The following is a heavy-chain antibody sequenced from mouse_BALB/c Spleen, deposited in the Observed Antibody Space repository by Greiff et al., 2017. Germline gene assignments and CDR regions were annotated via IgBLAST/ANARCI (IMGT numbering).Heavy chain of an antibody. CDR3: TGYDVDY. J-gene: IGHJ2*01. CDR1: GYTFTSYY. D-gene: IGHD2-2*01. V-gene: IGHV1S81*02. CDR2: INPSNGGT. Sequence: VQLQQSGAELVKPGASVTLSCKASGYTFTSYYMYWVKQRPGQGLEWIGEINPSNGGTNYNEKFKSKATLTVDKSSSTAYMQLSSLTSEDSVVYYCTGYDVDYWGQGTTLTVSA.